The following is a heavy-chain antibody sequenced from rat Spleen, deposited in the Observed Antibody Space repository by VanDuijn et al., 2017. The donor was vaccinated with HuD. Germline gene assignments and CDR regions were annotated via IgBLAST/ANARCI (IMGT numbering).Heavy chain of an antibody. CDR1: GFSLTSYN. J-gene: IGHJ4*01. D-gene: IGHD4-3*01. Sequence: QVQLKESGPGLVQPSQTLSLTCTVSGFSLTSYNVHWVRQPPGKGLEWMGTIWAGGGTNYNSTVQSRLSISRDTSKSQIFLKMNSLQPEDTGTYYCARHLREASGVMDVWGQGASVTVSS. CDR3: ARHLREASGVMDV. CDR2: IWAGGGT. V-gene: IGHV2-72*01.